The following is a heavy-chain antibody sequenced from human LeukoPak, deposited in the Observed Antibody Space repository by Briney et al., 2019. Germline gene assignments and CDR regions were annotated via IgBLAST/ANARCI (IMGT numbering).Heavy chain of an antibody. J-gene: IGHJ3*02. D-gene: IGHD6-19*01. CDR2: INTNTGNP. V-gene: IGHV7-4-1*02. Sequence: ASVKVSCKASGYTFTSYAMNWVRQAPGQGLEWMGWINTNTGNPTYAQGFTGRFVFSLDTSVSTAYLQISSLKAEDTAVYYCARDRGSSGWYDSGLDAFDIWGQGTMVTVSS. CDR3: ARDRGSSGWYDSGLDAFDI. CDR1: GYTFTSYA.